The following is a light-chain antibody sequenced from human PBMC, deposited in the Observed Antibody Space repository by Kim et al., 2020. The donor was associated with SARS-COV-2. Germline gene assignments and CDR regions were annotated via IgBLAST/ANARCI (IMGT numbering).Light chain of an antibody. Sequence: GRRVTISRPGRTSNIGSNTVNWYQHVPGTAPKLLISSNNQRPSGVPDRFSGSKSATSASLAISGLESEDEADYYCAAWDDSLKGYVFGTGTKVTVL. CDR2: SNN. J-gene: IGLJ1*01. CDR3: AAWDDSLKGYV. CDR1: TSNIGSNT. V-gene: IGLV1-44*01.